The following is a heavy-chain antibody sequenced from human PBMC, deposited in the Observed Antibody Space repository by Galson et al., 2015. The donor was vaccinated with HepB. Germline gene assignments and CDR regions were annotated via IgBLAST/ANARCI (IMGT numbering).Heavy chain of an antibody. Sequence: SLRLSCAASGFTFSSYAMHWVRQAPGKGLEWVAVISYDGSNKYYADSVKGRFTISRDNSKNTLYLQMNSLRAEDTAVYYCARDPGALVVPAAPFCGGDCFPFDYWGQGTLVTVSS. D-gene: IGHD2-2*01. V-gene: IGHV3-30-3*01. CDR3: ARDPGALVVPAAPFCGGDCFPFDY. CDR1: GFTFSSYA. J-gene: IGHJ4*02. CDR2: ISYDGSNK.